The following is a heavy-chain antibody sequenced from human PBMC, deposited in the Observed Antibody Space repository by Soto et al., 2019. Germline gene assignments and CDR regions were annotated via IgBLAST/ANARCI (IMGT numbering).Heavy chain of an antibody. CDR1: GGSINSGGYY. CDR2: IYYSGGT. CDR3: ARDQRVELPPPCYYYYYGMDV. D-gene: IGHD1-7*01. J-gene: IGHJ6*02. V-gene: IGHV4-31*03. Sequence: PSETLSLTCTVSGGSINSGGYYWSWIRQHPGKGLEWIGYIYYSGGTYYNPSLKSRVTISVDTSKNQFSLKLSSVTAADTAVYYCARDQRVELPPPCYYYYYGMDVWGQGTTVTVSS.